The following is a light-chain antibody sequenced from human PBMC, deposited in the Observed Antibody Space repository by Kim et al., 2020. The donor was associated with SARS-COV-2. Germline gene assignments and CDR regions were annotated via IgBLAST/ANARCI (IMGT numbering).Light chain of an antibody. J-gene: IGKJ1*01. CDR3: QQYSSYPRT. CDR1: QSISSW. Sequence: ASVGDRVTITCRASQSISSWLAWYQQKPGNAPKLLIYRASSLENGVTSRFSGSGSGTEFTLTISSLQPDDFATYYCQQYSSYPRTFGQGTKVDIK. V-gene: IGKV1-5*03. CDR2: RAS.